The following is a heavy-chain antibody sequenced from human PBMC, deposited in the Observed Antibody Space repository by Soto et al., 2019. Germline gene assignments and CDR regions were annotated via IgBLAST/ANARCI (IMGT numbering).Heavy chain of an antibody. V-gene: IGHV1-69*02. CDR1: GGTFSSYT. Sequence: QVQLVQSGAEVKKPGSSVKVSCKASGGTFSSYTISWVRQAPGQGLEWMGRIIPILGIANYAQKFQGRVTITADKSTSTVYMQLSSLRSEDMAVYYCASHRHFDHHTAAWFDPWGQGTLVIVSS. D-gene: IGHD3-9*01. J-gene: IGHJ5*02. CDR2: IIPILGIA. CDR3: ASHRHFDHHTAAWFDP.